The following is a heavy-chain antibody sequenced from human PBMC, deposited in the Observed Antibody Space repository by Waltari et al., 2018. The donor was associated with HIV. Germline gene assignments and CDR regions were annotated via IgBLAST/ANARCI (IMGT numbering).Heavy chain of an antibody. CDR1: GGSISTYY. CDR3: VREDRWAHGMDV. D-gene: IGHD1-26*01. J-gene: IGHJ6*02. V-gene: IGHV4-4*07. Sequence: QVQLQESGPGLVKPSETLSLSCTVSGGSISTYYWSWIRQPAGKGLEWIGRINTSGSTSYNPSHMSLVTMSVDTSKNQFALKLSSVSAADTAVYYWVREDRWAHGMDVWGQGTTVTVSS. CDR2: INTSGST.